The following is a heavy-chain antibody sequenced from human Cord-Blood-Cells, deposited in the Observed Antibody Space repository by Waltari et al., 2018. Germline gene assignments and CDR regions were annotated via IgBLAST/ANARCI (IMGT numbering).Heavy chain of an antibody. J-gene: IGHJ3*02. CDR2: ISVSGGST. D-gene: IGHD2-15*01. Sequence: EVQLVESGGGLVQPGGYLRLSCAASGFTFSSYAMSWVRQAPGKGLVWVSAISVSGGSTYYADSVKGRFTISRDNSKNTLYLQMNSLRAEDTAVYYCAKAPLAGVGAFDIWGQGTMVTVSS. CDR1: GFTFSSYA. V-gene: IGHV3-23*04. CDR3: AKAPLAGVGAFDI.